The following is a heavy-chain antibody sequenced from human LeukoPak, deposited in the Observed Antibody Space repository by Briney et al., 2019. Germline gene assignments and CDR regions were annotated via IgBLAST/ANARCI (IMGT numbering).Heavy chain of an antibody. J-gene: IGHJ5*02. CDR3: ARDRGGYCSSTSCHTFYP. D-gene: IGHD2-2*02. V-gene: IGHV4-34*01. CDR1: GGSFSGYY. CDR2: INHSGST. Sequence: SETLSLTCAVYGGSFSGYYWSWIRQPPGKGLEWIGEINHSGSTNYNPSLKSRVTISVDTSKNQFSLKLSSVTAADTAVYHCARDRGGYCSSTSCHTFYPWGQGTLVTVSS.